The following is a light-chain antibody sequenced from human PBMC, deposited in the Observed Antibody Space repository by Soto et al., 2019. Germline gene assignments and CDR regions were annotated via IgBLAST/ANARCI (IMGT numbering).Light chain of an antibody. J-gene: IGKJ2*01. CDR1: QTISTY. Sequence: DIQMTQSPSSLSASVGDRVTITCRASQTISTYLNWYQQKPGKAPRLLIYDASSLLSGVPSRFRGSGSGTEFTLTIARLQPEDFATYDCQQSDSTPYTVGQGTKVEI. CDR3: QQSDSTPYT. V-gene: IGKV1-39*01. CDR2: DAS.